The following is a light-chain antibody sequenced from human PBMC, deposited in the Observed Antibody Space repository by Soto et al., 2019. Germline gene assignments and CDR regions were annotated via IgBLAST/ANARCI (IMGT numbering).Light chain of an antibody. CDR1: QSVYSSS. CDR2: GVS. CDR3: QQYASSPST. V-gene: IGKV3-20*01. J-gene: IGKJ2*01. Sequence: EIVLTQSPGTLSLSPGERASLSCRASQSVYSSSLAWYQQKPGQAPRLLIYGVSIRATGIPDRFSGSGSGTDFTLTISRLEPEDFAVYYCQQYASSPSTFGQGTKVEIK.